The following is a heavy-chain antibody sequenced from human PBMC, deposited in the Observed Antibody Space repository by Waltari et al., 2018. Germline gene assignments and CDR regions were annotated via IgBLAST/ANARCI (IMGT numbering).Heavy chain of an antibody. V-gene: IGHV1-2*06. J-gene: IGHJ4*02. Sequence: QVHLVQSGAEVKKPGASVKVSCKASGYTFTGYYIQWVRRAPGQGIEWMGRINPNSGDTNYAQKFQGRVTLTRDTSSNTAYMELSSLKSDDTAVYYCARDLGSDYGNRDYWGQGTLVTVPS. CDR1: GYTFTGYY. CDR3: ARDLGSDYGNRDY. D-gene: IGHD4-17*01. CDR2: INPNSGDT.